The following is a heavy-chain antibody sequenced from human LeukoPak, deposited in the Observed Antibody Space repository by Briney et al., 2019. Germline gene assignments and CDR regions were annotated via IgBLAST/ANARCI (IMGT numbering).Heavy chain of an antibody. CDR2: ISAYNGNT. D-gene: IGHD1-14*01. Sequence: ASVTVSCKASGYTFTSYGISWVRQAPGQGLEWMGWISAYNGNTNYAQKLQGRVTMTTDTSTSTAYMELRSLRSDDTAVYYCARDHNAERIPTYYYYGMDVWGQGTTVTVSS. CDR3: ARDHNAERIPTYYYYGMDV. J-gene: IGHJ6*02. CDR1: GYTFTSYG. V-gene: IGHV1-18*01.